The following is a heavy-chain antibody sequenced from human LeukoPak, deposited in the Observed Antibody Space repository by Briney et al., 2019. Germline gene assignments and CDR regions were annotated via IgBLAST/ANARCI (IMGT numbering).Heavy chain of an antibody. Sequence: GGSLRLSCAASGFTFSSYAMSWVRQAPGKGLEWVSAISGSGGSTYYADSVKGRFTISRDNSKNTLYLQMNSLRAEDTAVYYCARGTPHYDILTGYYDYWGQGTLVTVSS. V-gene: IGHV3-23*01. J-gene: IGHJ4*02. CDR2: ISGSGGST. CDR1: GFTFSSYA. D-gene: IGHD3-9*01. CDR3: ARGTPHYDILTGYYDY.